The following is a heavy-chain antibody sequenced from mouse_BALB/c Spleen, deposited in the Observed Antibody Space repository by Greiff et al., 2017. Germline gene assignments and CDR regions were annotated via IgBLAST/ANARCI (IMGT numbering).Heavy chain of an antibody. D-gene: IGHD1-2*01. Sequence: VQLKQSGAELVRPGALVKLSCKASGFNIKDYYMHWVKQRPEQGLEWIGWIDPENGNTIYDAKFQGKASITADTSSNTAYLQLSSLTSEDTAVYYCARYGLYAMDYWGQGTSVTVSS. J-gene: IGHJ4*01. CDR1: GFNIKDYY. CDR2: IDPENGNT. CDR3: ARYGLYAMDY. V-gene: IGHV14-1*02.